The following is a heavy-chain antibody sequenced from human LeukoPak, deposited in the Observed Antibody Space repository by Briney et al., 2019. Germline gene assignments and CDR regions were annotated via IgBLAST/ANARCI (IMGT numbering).Heavy chain of an antibody. Sequence: PSETLSLTCTVSGGSINNYYWSWIRQPAGKGLEWIGRIYTGGSTNYNPSLKSRVTMSVDTSKNQFSLKLSSVTAADTAVYYCARGRYCSADICSGGDAFDIWGQGTMVSVSP. J-gene: IGHJ3*02. CDR1: GGSINNYY. V-gene: IGHV4-4*07. D-gene: IGHD2-15*01. CDR2: IYTGGST. CDR3: ARGRYCSADICSGGDAFDI.